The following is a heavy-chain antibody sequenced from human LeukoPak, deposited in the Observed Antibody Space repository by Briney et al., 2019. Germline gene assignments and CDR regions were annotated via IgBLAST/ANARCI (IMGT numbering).Heavy chain of an antibody. CDR3: AKDSGYSGYDYYSYYFMDV. CDR1: GFTFSDYG. CDR2: IRFKGRNK. V-gene: IGHV3-30*02. D-gene: IGHD5-12*01. Sequence: PGGSLRLSCAASGFTFSDYGMHWVRQAPGKGLEWVAFIRFKGRNKYPAYSMKGRFTISRDNSKNTMYLQMNSLGTADTAVYFCAKDSGYSGYDYYSYYFMDVWGKGTTVTVFS. J-gene: IGHJ6*04.